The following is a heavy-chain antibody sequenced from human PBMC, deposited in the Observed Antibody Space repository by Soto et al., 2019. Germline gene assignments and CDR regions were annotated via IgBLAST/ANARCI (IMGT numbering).Heavy chain of an antibody. J-gene: IGHJ6*02. V-gene: IGHV4-39*01. CDR2: IHYSGST. CDR3: ARSDTVAGKSNSFYGMDV. CDR1: GDSVNSGSYN. D-gene: IGHD6-19*01. Sequence: SETLSLTCTVSGDSVNSGSYNWGWIRQPPGKGLEWIGNIHYSGSTYYNPSLKSRVTISVDTSKNQFSLKLSSVTAADTAIYYCARSDTVAGKSNSFYGMDVWGQGTMVTVSS.